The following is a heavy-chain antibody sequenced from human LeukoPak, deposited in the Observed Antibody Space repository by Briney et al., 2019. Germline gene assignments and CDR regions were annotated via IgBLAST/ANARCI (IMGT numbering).Heavy chain of an antibody. J-gene: IGHJ4*02. CDR3: ATGPILQPLGD. D-gene: IGHD3-16*01. CDR2: ISGSGGST. Sequence: GGSLRLSCAASGFTFSSYAMSWVRQAPGKGLEWVSAISGSGGSTYYADSVKGRFTISRDNSKNTLYLQMNSLRAEDTAVYYCATGPILQPLGDWGQGTLVTVSS. CDR1: GFTFSSYA. V-gene: IGHV3-23*01.